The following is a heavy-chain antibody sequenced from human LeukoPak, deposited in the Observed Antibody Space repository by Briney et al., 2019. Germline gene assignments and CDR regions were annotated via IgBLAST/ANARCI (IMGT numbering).Heavy chain of an antibody. CDR3: ARDFPTMTTAGAFNI. J-gene: IGHJ3*02. CDR1: GFTFTSSS. Sequence: PGGSLRLSCAASGFTFTSSSMTWVRQAPGKGLEWVSSISSSSSYIYYADSVKGRFTISRDNAKNSLYLQMNSLRAEDTAVYHCARDFPTMTTAGAFNIWGQGTMVTVS. D-gene: IGHD4-17*01. V-gene: IGHV3-21*01. CDR2: ISSSSSYI.